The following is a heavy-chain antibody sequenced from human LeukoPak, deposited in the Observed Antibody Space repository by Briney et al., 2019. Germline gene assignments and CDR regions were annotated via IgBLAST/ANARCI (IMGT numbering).Heavy chain of an antibody. CDR1: GSTFSSYA. Sequence: GGSLRLSCAASGSTFSSYAMSWVRQAPGKGLEWVSAISGSGGSTYYADSVKGRFTISRDNSKNTLYLQMNSLRAEDTAVYYCAKGAVAGNQEPGGYWGQGTLVTVSS. V-gene: IGHV3-23*01. CDR2: ISGSGGST. D-gene: IGHD6-19*01. CDR3: AKGAVAGNQEPGGY. J-gene: IGHJ4*02.